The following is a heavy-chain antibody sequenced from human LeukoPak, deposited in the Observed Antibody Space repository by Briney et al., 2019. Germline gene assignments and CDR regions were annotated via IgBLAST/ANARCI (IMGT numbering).Heavy chain of an antibody. V-gene: IGHV4-39*02. D-gene: IGHD3-3*01. CDR2: IYYSGST. Sequence: SETLPLTCTVSGGSITSGSYYWGWIRQPPGKGLEWIGTIYYSGSTYYNPSLKSRVTISVDTSKNQFSLKLSSVTAADTAVYYCARDRQLGFWSAGMDVWGKGTTVTVSS. CDR3: ARDRQLGFWSAGMDV. CDR1: GGSITSGSYY. J-gene: IGHJ6*04.